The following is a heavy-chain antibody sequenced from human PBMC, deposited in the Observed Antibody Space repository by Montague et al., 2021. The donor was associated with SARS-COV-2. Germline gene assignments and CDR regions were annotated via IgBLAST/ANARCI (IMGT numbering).Heavy chain of an antibody. Sequence: SDTLSLTCAVHGGSFSTYSWNWIRQPAGKGLEWIGEIHHGGSTNYNPSLKSRVTISADTSKNQFSLKLTSVAAADTAVYYCARLGDGVVPSPILGVGPYYSYYYMDVWGKGTTVTVSS. J-gene: IGHJ6*03. CDR1: GGSFSTYS. V-gene: IGHV4-34*01. CDR2: IHHGGST. D-gene: IGHD3-10*01. CDR3: ARLGDGVVPSPILGVGPYYSYYYMDV.